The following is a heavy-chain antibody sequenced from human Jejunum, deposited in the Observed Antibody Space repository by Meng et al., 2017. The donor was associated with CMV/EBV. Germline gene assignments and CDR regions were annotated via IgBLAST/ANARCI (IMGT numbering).Heavy chain of an antibody. CDR1: GYTFTTNN. J-gene: IGHJ4*02. CDR2: INTNTGNP. CDR3: ARDGLNERYFDY. Sequence: QVQLVQSGSELKKPGASVKVSCKASGYTFTTNNLIWVRQAPGQGPEWMGWINTNTGNPTYARDLTGRFVFSSDTSVSTAYLQISGLKAEDTAVYYCARDGLNERYFDYWGQGTLVTVSS. V-gene: IGHV7-4-1*02.